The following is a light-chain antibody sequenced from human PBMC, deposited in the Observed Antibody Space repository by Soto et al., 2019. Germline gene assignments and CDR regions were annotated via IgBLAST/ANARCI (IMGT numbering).Light chain of an antibody. J-gene: IGKJ4*01. CDR1: QGISSY. CDR3: QQYYSHPLT. Sequence: AIRMTQSPSSLSASTGDRVTITCRASQGISSYLAWYQQKPGKAPKLLIYAASTLQSGVPSRFSGSGSGTDFTLTISWLQSEDFATYCCQQYYSHPLTFGGGTKVEIK. CDR2: AAS. V-gene: IGKV1-8*01.